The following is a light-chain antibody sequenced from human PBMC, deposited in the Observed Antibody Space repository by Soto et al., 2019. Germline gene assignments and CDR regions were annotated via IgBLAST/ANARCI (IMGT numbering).Light chain of an antibody. Sequence: EIVMTHSPATLSVSPGERATLSFRSGQNIHTNLAWYQQKPGQAPRLLFYGASKRATGFPARFSGSGSGTDFTLTISSLEPEDFAVYYCQQRSNWPPITFGQGTRLEIK. CDR1: QNIHTN. CDR2: GAS. J-gene: IGKJ5*01. V-gene: IGKV3-11*01. CDR3: QQRSNWPPIT.